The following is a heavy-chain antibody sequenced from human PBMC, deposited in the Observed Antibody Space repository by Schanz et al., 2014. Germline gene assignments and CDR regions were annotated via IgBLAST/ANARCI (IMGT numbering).Heavy chain of an antibody. CDR3: ARDTTWRLDL. D-gene: IGHD1-1*01. CDR2: VFPNGIT. Sequence: QVQLQESGPGLVKPSQTLSLTCTVSGGSIRSGTYYWSWIRQPAGKALEWVGRVFPNGITNYNPSLKSRFPIPLDTSKNQSSRTLTSLTAADTAVYYCARDTTWRLDLWGRGTLVTVSS. CDR1: GGSIRSGTYY. V-gene: IGHV4-61*02. J-gene: IGHJ2*01.